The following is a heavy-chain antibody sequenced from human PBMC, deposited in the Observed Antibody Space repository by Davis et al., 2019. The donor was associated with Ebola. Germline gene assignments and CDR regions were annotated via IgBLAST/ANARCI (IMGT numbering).Heavy chain of an antibody. CDR1: GNSFNSHW. D-gene: IGHD2-8*02. CDR3: ASLRRTITGMDDAFDI. J-gene: IGHJ3*02. Sequence: KVSCKDSGNSFNSHWIGWVRQLPGKGLEWMGIIHPGDSETRYSPSFRGQVTISADKSIKTAFLQWSSLKASDTAMYYCASLRRTITGMDDAFDIWGQGTMVTVSS. V-gene: IGHV5-51*01. CDR2: IHPGDSET.